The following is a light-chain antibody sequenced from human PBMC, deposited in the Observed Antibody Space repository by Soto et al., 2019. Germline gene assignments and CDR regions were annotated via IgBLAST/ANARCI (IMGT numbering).Light chain of an antibody. CDR2: DNS. CDR1: SSNIGAGSD. CDR3: QSYDNNLSAYV. J-gene: IGLJ1*01. V-gene: IGLV1-40*01. Sequence: QSVLTQPPSVSGAPGQRVTISCTGSSSNIGAGSDVHWYQQFPGTAPKLLIYDNSNRPSGVPDRFSGSKSGTSASLAITGLQAEDEADYYCQSYDNNLSAYVFGTGTKLTVL.